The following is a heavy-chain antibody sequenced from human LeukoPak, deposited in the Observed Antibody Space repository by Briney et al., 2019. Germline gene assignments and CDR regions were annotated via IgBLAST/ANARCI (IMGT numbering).Heavy chain of an antibody. Sequence: GGSLRLSCAASGFTFSSYAMHWVRQAPGKGLEWVAVISYDGSNKYYADSVKGRFTISRDNSKNTLYLQMNSLRAEDTAVYYCASSNYYYYMDVWGKGTTVTVSS. V-gene: IGHV3-30*04. CDR2: ISYDGSNK. CDR3: ASSNYYYYMDV. J-gene: IGHJ6*03. CDR1: GFTFSSYA.